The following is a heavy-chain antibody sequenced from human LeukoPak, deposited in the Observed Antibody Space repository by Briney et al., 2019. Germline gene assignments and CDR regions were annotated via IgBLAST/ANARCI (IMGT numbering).Heavy chain of an antibody. V-gene: IGHV1-69*05. CDR3: ARWSAVAGWDY. Sequence: GASVKVSCKASGGTFSSYAISWVRQAPGQGLEWMGRIIPIFGTANYAQKFQGRVAITTDESTSTAYMELSSLRSEDTAVYYCARWSAVAGWDYWGQGTLVTVSS. J-gene: IGHJ4*02. D-gene: IGHD6-19*01. CDR1: GGTFSSYA. CDR2: IIPIFGTA.